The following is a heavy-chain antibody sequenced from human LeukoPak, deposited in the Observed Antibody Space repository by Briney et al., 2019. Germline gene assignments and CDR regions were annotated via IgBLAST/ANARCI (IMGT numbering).Heavy chain of an antibody. Sequence: GGSLRLSCAVSGFTFSDSYMRWIRQAPGKGLDWLACISSSSHVIYYADSVKGRFTISRDNAKNSLYLQLNSLRAEDTAVYYCARTGRNNYFDSWGQGTLVTVSS. V-gene: IGHV3-11*01. CDR3: ARTGRNNYFDS. J-gene: IGHJ5*01. CDR1: GFTFSDSY. CDR2: ISSSSHVI.